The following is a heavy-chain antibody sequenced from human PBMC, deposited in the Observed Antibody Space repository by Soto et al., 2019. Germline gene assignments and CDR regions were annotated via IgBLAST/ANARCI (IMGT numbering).Heavy chain of an antibody. J-gene: IGHJ4*02. V-gene: IGHV3-33*01. CDR1: GFTFSTYV. CDR2: IWYDGTNK. D-gene: IGHD6-19*01. CDR3: ARVARFSGGWYYLDF. Sequence: QVQLVESGGGVVQPGRSLRLSCTTSGFTFSTYVMHWVRQAPGKGLEWVAAIWYDGTNKYYADSVKGRFTISRDNSKDTLYLQMDSLRAEDTAVFYCARVARFSGGWYYLDFWGQGTLVTVSS.